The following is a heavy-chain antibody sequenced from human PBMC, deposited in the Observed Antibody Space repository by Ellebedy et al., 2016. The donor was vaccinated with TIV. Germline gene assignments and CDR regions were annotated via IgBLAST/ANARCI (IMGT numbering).Heavy chain of an antibody. CDR2: IIPIFGTA. Sequence: SVKVSXKASGGTFSSYAISWVRQAPGQGLEWMGGIIPIFGTANYAQKFQGRVTITADESTSTAYMELSSLRSEDTAVYYCATPEDIVVVPAAIGDLNYYYYGMDVWGQGTTVTVSS. CDR3: ATPEDIVVVPAAIGDLNYYYYGMDV. J-gene: IGHJ6*02. V-gene: IGHV1-69*13. CDR1: GGTFSSYA. D-gene: IGHD2-2*02.